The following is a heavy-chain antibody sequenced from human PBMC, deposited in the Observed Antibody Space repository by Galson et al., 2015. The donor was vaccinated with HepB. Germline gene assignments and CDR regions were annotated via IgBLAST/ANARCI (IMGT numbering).Heavy chain of an antibody. CDR2: IIPIFGTA. CDR3: ARDSNGYYDSSGYSTFDY. CDR1: GGTFSSYA. D-gene: IGHD3-22*01. J-gene: IGHJ4*02. Sequence: SVKASCKASGGTFSSYAISWVRQAPGQGLEWMGGIIPIFGTANYAQKFQGRVTITADESTSTAYMELSSLRSEDTAVYYCARDSNGYYDSSGYSTFDYWGQGTLVTVSS. V-gene: IGHV1-69*13.